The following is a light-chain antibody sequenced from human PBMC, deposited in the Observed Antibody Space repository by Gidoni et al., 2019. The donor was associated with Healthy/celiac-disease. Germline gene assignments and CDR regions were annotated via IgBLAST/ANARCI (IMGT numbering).Light chain of an antibody. CDR3: QQYDNRPYT. CDR1: QDISNY. J-gene: IGKJ2*01. Sequence: DLQITQSPSSLSASVGDRVTITCQASQDISNYLNLYQQKPGKAPNLLIYDASNLETGVPSSFSGSRSGTDYTFTISSLQPEDIATYYCQQYDNRPYTFGQGTKLEIK. CDR2: DAS. V-gene: IGKV1-33*01.